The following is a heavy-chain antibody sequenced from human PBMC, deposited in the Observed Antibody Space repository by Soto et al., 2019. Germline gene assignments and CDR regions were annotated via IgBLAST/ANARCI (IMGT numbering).Heavy chain of an antibody. J-gene: IGHJ4*02. CDR3: ARRQDYGDHFDY. Sequence: SETLSLTCTVSGGSISSSSYYWGWIRQPPGKGLEWIGNIYYSGSTYYNPSLKSRVTISVDTSKNQFSLKLSSVTAADTAVYYCARRQDYGDHFDYWGQGTLVTVSS. CDR1: GGSISSSSYY. V-gene: IGHV4-39*01. D-gene: IGHD4-17*01. CDR2: IYYSGST.